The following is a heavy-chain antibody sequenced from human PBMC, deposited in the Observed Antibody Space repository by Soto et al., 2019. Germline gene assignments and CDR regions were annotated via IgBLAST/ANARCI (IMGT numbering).Heavy chain of an antibody. V-gene: IGHV3-66*04. J-gene: IGHJ4*02. CDR2: IYSGGST. CDR3: ARPIYGSGSDY. CDR1: GFTVSSNY. Sequence: GGSLRLSCAASGFTVSSNYMSWVRQAPGKGLEWVSVIYSGGSTYYADSVKGRFTISRDNSKNTLYLQMNSLRAEDTAVYYCARPIYGSGSDYWGQGTLVTVSS. D-gene: IGHD3-10*01.